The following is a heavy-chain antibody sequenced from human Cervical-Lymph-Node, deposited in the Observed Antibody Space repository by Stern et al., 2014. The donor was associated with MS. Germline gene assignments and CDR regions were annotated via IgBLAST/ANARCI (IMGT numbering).Heavy chain of an antibody. J-gene: IGHJ4*02. D-gene: IGHD4-11*01. V-gene: IGHV1-3*01. CDR1: GYSFTSYA. Sequence: QDQLVQSGAEVKKPGASVMISCKASGYSFTSYAIHWVRQAPGQRLEWMGWIIPGNGNRIYSQRFQDRVTITRDTSASTAYMELSNLRSEDTAVYYCARDLTVPYYFDYWGQGTLVAVSS. CDR2: IIPGNGNR. CDR3: ARDLTVPYYFDY.